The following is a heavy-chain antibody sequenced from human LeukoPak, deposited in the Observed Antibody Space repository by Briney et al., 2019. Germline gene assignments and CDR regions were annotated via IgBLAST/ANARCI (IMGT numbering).Heavy chain of an antibody. CDR3: ARDQRLILEWLSSSRYGMDV. V-gene: IGHV1-69*04. Sequence: GASVKVSCKASGGTFSSYTISWVRQAPGQGLEWMGRIIPILGIANYAQKFLGRVTITADKSTSTAYMELSSLRSEDTAVYYCARDQRLILEWLSSSRYGMDVWGQGTTVTVSS. J-gene: IGHJ6*02. CDR2: IIPILGIA. D-gene: IGHD3-3*01. CDR1: GGTFSSYT.